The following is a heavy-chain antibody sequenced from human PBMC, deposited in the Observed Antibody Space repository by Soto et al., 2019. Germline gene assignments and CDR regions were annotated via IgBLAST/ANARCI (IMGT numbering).Heavy chain of an antibody. CDR3: ASLGVGDWANYYYYYGMDV. J-gene: IGHJ6*02. Sequence: EVQLLESGGGFVQPGGSLRLSCAATGFTFRVYAMTWVRQAQGKGLEWVSAVTANGGSTYSADSVKGRFTISRDNSKNTLFLQMNSLRAEDTAVYYCASLGVGDWANYYYYYGMDVWGQGTTVTVSS. D-gene: IGHD2-21*02. CDR1: GFTFRVYA. CDR2: VTANGGST. V-gene: IGHV3-23*01.